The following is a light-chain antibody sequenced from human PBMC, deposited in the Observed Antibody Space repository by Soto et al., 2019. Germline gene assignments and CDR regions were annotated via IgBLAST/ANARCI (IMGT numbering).Light chain of an antibody. CDR2: LGS. CDR3: MQAIQAPRT. J-gene: IGKJ1*01. CDR1: QSLLHSNGNIY. V-gene: IGKV2-28*01. Sequence: DIVLTQSPLSLPVTPGEPASISCRSSQSLLHSNGNIYLDWYLQKPGQSPQLLIYLGSIRASEDPDRFSGSGSGTDITLKITRVEAEDVGFYYCMQAIQAPRTFGLGTKVEIK.